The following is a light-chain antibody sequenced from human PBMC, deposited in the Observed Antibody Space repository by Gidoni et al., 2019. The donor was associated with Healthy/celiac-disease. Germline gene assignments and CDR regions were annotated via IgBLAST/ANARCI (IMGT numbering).Light chain of an antibody. CDR2: RNN. Sequence: QSVLTQPPSPSGTPGQRVTISCSGSSSNIGSNYVYWYQQLPGTAPKLLIYRNNPRPSGVPDRFSGSKSGTSASLAISGLRSEDEADYYCAAWDDSLSGWVFGGGTKLTVL. V-gene: IGLV1-47*01. CDR1: SSNIGSNY. CDR3: AAWDDSLSGWV. J-gene: IGLJ3*02.